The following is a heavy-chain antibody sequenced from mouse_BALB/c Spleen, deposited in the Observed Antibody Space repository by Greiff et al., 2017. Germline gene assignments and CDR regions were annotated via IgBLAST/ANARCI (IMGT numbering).Heavy chain of an antibody. CDR3: AREDYYGYYSDY. CDR2: INSNGGST. Sequence: EVKLVESGGGLVQPGGFLKLSCAASGFTFSSYGMSWVRQTPDKRLELVATINSNGGSTYYPYSVKGRFTISRDNAKNTLYLHMSSLKSEDTAMYYCAREDYYGYYSDYWGQGTTLTVSS. D-gene: IGHD1-1*01. CDR1: GFTFSSYG. V-gene: IGHV5-6-3*01. J-gene: IGHJ2*01.